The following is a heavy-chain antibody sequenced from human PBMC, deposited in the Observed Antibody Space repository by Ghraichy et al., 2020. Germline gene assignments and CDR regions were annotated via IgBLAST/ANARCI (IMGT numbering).Heavy chain of an antibody. CDR3: VRRKYCGGDCYHDY. J-gene: IGHJ4*02. CDR1: GFTFSSYW. V-gene: IGHV3-74*01. Sequence: GGSLRLSCAASGFTFSSYWMHWVRQAPGKGLVWVSRINSDGSSTSYADSVKGRFTISRDNAKNTLYLQMNSLRAEDTAVYYCVRRKYCGGDCYHDYWGQGTLVTVSS. D-gene: IGHD2-21*02. CDR2: INSDGSST.